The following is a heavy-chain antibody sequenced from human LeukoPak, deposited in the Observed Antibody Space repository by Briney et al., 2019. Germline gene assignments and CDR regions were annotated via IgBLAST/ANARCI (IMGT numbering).Heavy chain of an antibody. Sequence: PGGSLRLSCAASGFTFSSYAMSWVRQAPRKGLEWVSAISGSGGSTYYADSVKGRFTISRDNSKNTLYLQMNSLRAEDTAVYYCFVVTALRRRYAFDIWGQGTMVTVSS. D-gene: IGHD2-21*02. J-gene: IGHJ3*02. CDR1: GFTFSSYA. V-gene: IGHV3-23*01. CDR3: FVVTALRRRYAFDI. CDR2: ISGSGGST.